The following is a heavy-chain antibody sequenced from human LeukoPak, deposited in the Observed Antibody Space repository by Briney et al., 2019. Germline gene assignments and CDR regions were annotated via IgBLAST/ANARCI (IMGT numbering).Heavy chain of an antibody. CDR2: ISGRGVST. V-gene: IGHV3-23*01. J-gene: IGHJ2*01. CDR1: GFAFSSYA. Sequence: GGSLRLSCAASGFAFSSYAMSWVRQAPGKGLEWVSSISGRGVSTHYADSVKGRFTISRDNSKNTLYLQMNSLRAEDTALYYCAKAHIVVVTAIPYFDFWGRGTLVTVSS. D-gene: IGHD2-21*02. CDR3: AKAHIVVVTAIPYFDF.